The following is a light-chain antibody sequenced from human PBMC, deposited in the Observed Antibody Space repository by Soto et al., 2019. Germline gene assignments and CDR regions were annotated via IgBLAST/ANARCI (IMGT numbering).Light chain of an antibody. CDR3: GTWDSSLSAYV. CDR2: ENI. Sequence: QSVLTQPPSVSAAPGQKVTISCSGSSSTIGNIYVSWYQQLPGTAPKLLIYENIKRPSGIPDRFSGSKSGTSATLGITGLQTGDEADYYCGTWDSSLSAYVFGTGTKVTVL. CDR1: SSTIGNIY. V-gene: IGLV1-51*02. J-gene: IGLJ1*01.